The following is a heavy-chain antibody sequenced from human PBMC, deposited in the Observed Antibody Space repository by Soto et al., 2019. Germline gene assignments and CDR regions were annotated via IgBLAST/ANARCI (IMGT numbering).Heavy chain of an antibody. Sequence: VQLVQSRAEVKKPGSSVKVSCKASGGTFSSYAISWVRQAPGQGLEWMGGIIPIFGTANYAQKFQGRVTITADESTSTAYMELSSLRSEDTAVYYCARELDLGYCSGGSCYFGYYGMDVWGQGTTVTVSS. CDR2: IIPIFGTA. J-gene: IGHJ6*02. CDR3: ARELDLGYCSGGSCYFGYYGMDV. V-gene: IGHV1-69*01. D-gene: IGHD2-15*01. CDR1: GGTFSSYA.